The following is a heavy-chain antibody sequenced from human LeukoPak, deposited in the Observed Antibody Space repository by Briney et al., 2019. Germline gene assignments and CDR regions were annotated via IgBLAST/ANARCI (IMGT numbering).Heavy chain of an antibody. CDR1: GYTFTSYG. CDR2: IIPMSGTV. D-gene: IGHD4-17*01. J-gene: IGHJ4*02. CDR3: ARETGYAYGRAPLDY. Sequence: SVKVSCKASGYTFTSYGISWVRQAPGQGLEWVGGIIPMSGTVNNAQKFQGRVTITADKSTGTAYMELSSLRSDDTAVYYWARETGYAYGRAPLDYWGQGTLVTVSS. V-gene: IGHV1-69*06.